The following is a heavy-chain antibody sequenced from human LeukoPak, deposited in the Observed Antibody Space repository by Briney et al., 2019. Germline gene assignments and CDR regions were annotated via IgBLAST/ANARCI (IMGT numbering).Heavy chain of an antibody. CDR3: ARLRAAAGYYFDY. D-gene: IGHD6-13*01. CDR1: GYTFTGYY. J-gene: IGHJ4*02. CDR2: INPNSADT. V-gene: IGHV1-2*02. Sequence: GASVKVSCKASGYTFTGYYIHWVRQAPGQGLEWMGCINPNSADTRYAQKFQGRVTMTRDTSISTAYMELSRLRSDDTAIYYCARLRAAAGYYFDYWGQGTLVTVSS.